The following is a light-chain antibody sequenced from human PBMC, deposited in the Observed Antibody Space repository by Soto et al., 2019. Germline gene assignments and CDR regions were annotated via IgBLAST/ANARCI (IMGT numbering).Light chain of an antibody. J-gene: IGLJ2*01. CDR2: EGN. V-gene: IGLV2-23*01. Sequence: QSVLTQPASVSGSPGQSITISCTGTSSNVGDYNLVSWYQQHPGKAPKLIIYEGNSRPSGVSSRFSGSKSGNTASLTIAGLQAEYDGDYYCCSYAGIDTFVLVGGGTKLTVL. CDR1: SSNVGDYNL. CDR3: CSYAGIDTFVL.